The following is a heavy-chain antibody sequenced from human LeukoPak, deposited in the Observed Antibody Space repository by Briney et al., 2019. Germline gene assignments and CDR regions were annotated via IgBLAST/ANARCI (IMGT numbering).Heavy chain of an antibody. V-gene: IGHV1-2*02. CDR3: ARDRDGDYADAFDI. Sequence: ASVKVSCKTSGYTFTGYYMHWVRQAPGQGLEWMGWINPNSGGTNYAQKFQGRVTMTRDTSISTAYMELSRLRSDDTAVYYCARDRDGDYADAFDIWGQGTMVTVSS. D-gene: IGHD4-17*01. CDR1: GYTFTGYY. CDR2: INPNSGGT. J-gene: IGHJ3*02.